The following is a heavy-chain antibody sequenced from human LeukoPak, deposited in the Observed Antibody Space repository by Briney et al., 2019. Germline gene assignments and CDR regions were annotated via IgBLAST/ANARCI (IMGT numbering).Heavy chain of an antibody. CDR1: GFTFGKYW. CDR3: ARQRLTPIAVAGTDDAFDI. J-gene: IGHJ3*02. Sequence: QPGGSLRLSCVASGFTFGKYWMSWVRQAPGKGLEWVANIKLDGSEKNYVDSVKGRFTISRDNTKNSLYLQMNSLRAEDTAVYYCARQRLTPIAVAGTDDAFDIWGQGTMVTVSS. CDR2: IKLDGSEK. V-gene: IGHV3-7*01. D-gene: IGHD6-19*01.